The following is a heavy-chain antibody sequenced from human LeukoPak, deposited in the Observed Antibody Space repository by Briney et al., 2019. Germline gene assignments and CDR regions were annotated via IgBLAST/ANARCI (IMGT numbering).Heavy chain of an antibody. Sequence: GGSLRLFCAASGFTVSSNYMSWVRQAPGKGLEWVSVIYSGGSTYYADSVKGRFTISRDNSKNTLYLQMNSLRAEDTAVYYCARDLVRSGYERWYDYWGQGTLVTVSS. CDR1: GFTVSSNY. V-gene: IGHV3-53*01. CDR2: IYSGGST. D-gene: IGHD5-12*01. CDR3: ARDLVRSGYERWYDY. J-gene: IGHJ4*02.